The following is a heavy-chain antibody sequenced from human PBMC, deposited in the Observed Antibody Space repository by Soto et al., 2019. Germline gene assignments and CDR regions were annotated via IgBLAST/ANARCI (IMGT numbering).Heavy chain of an antibody. CDR1: VGSVNTDYW. CDR3: AREVPPHHYFDY. J-gene: IGHJ4*02. CDR2: IYYTGIT. V-gene: IGHV4-61*01. Sequence: SETLSLTCAVSVGSVNTDYWWSWVRQSPGKGLEWIGYIYYTGITNYNSSLKSRVTISIDTSNKQFSLKLTSVTAADTAVYYCAREVPPHHYFDYWGQGALVTVSS.